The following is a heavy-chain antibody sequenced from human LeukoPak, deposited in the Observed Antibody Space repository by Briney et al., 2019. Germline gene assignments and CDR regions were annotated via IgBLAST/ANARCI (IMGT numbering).Heavy chain of an antibody. CDR1: GYTFTSYG. D-gene: IGHD3-10*01. Sequence: ASVKVSCKASGYTFTSYGISWVRQAPGQGLEWMGWISAYNGNTNYAQKLQGRVTMTTDTSTSTAYMELRSLRSDDTAVYYCARDPFGGYYYGSGSYYIGWFDPWGQGTLVTVSS. CDR2: ISAYNGNT. CDR3: ARDPFGGYYYGSGSYYIGWFDP. J-gene: IGHJ5*02. V-gene: IGHV1-18*01.